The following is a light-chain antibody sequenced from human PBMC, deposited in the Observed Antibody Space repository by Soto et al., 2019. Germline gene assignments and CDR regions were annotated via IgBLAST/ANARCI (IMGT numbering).Light chain of an antibody. J-gene: IGKJ1*01. CDR1: QSISSN. CDR2: RAS. V-gene: IGKV3-15*01. Sequence: EIVLTLSPGTLSLSPGERATLSCRASQSISSNLAWYQQKLGQAPRLLIYRASTRATGIPARFSGSGSGSEFTLTISSLQSEDFALYYCHQYENWPQTFGQGTKVDIK. CDR3: HQYENWPQT.